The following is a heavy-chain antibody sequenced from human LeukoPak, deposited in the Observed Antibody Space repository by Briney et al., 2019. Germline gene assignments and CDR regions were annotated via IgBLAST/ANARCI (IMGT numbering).Heavy chain of an antibody. Sequence: PGGSLRLSCAASGFTFSSYAMSWVRQAPGKGLEWVSAISGSGGSTYYADSVKGRFTISIDNSKNTLYLQVNSLRAEDTAVYYCAKDTQSSSWFYVKYNWFDPWGQGTLVTVSS. CDR1: GFTFSSYA. CDR3: AKDTQSSSWFYVKYNWFDP. V-gene: IGHV3-23*01. CDR2: ISGSGGST. D-gene: IGHD6-13*01. J-gene: IGHJ5*02.